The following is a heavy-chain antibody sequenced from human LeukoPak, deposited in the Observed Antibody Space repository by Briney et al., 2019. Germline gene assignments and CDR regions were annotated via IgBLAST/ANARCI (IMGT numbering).Heavy chain of an antibody. J-gene: IGHJ4*02. CDR2: ISYDGSNK. Sequence: GGSLRLSCAASGFTFSSYAMHWVRQAPGKGLEWVAVISYDGSNKYYADSVKGRFTISRDNAKNSLYLQMNSLRAEDTAVYYCARDKGDYDTSGSLFIFGGQGTLVTVSS. CDR1: GFTFSSYA. V-gene: IGHV3-30-3*01. CDR3: ARDKGDYDTSGSLFIF. D-gene: IGHD3-22*01.